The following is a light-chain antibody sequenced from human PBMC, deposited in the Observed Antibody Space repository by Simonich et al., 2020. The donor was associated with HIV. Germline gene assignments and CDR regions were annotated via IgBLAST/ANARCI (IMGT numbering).Light chain of an antibody. Sequence: DIVMTQSPDSLAVSLGERATINCKSSQSVLYSSNNKNYLAWYQQKPGQPPKLIIYWASTRESGVPYRFSGSGSGTDFTLTISSLQAEDVAVYYCQQYYSTPFTFGPGTKVDIK. J-gene: IGKJ3*01. V-gene: IGKV4-1*01. CDR3: QQYYSTPFT. CDR2: WAS. CDR1: QSVLYSSNNKNY.